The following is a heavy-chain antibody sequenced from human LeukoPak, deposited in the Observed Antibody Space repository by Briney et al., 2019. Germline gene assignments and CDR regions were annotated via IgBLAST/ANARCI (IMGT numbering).Heavy chain of an antibody. CDR3: ARKYGGYADY. D-gene: IGHD5-12*01. CDR2: ISYDGSNK. V-gene: IGHV3-30-3*01. J-gene: IGHJ4*02. CDR1: GFTFSSYA. Sequence: GGSLRLSCAASGFTFSSYAMHWVRQAPGKGLEWVAVISYDGSNKYYADSVKGRFTISRDNAKNSLYLQMNSLRDEDTAVYYCARKYGGYADYWGQGTLVTVSS.